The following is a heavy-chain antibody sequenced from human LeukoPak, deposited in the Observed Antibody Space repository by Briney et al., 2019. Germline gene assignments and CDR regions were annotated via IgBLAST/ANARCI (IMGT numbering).Heavy chain of an antibody. CDR2: ISRDGSRR. J-gene: IGHJ4*02. Sequence: PGGSLRLSCAASGFTFSSYWMHWVSQAPGKWLVWVSRISRDGSRRDYADSVKGRFTISRDNAQTTLYLQMNSLRAEDTAVYYCARGGGGPTDYWGQGTQVTVSS. CDR3: ARGGGGPTDY. D-gene: IGHD3-16*01. CDR1: GFTFSSYW. V-gene: IGHV3-74*01.